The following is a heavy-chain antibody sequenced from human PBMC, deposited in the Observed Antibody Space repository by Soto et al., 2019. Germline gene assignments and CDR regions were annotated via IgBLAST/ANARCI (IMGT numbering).Heavy chain of an antibody. J-gene: IGHJ4*02. CDR1: GFTFSSYW. D-gene: IGHD2-15*01. CDR2: ITSDGSST. V-gene: IGHV3-74*01. Sequence: EVQLVESGGGLVQPGGSLRLSCAASGFTFSSYWMHWVRQVPGKGLVWVSRITSDGSSTGYADSVMGRYTISRDNAKNTLYLQMNRLRAEDTAVYYCARDQGYCSGGSCYVAGYWGQGTLVTVSS. CDR3: ARDQGYCSGGSCYVAGY.